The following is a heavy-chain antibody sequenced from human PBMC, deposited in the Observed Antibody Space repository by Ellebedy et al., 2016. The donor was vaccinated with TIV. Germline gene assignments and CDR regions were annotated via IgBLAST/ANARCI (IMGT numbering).Heavy chain of an antibody. CDR2: IYYSGST. J-gene: IGHJ4*02. CDR3: ARTTYYYDSSGYYVLTHFDY. V-gene: IGHV4-61*01. CDR1: GGSVSSGSYY. Sequence: GSLRLXCTVSGGSVSSGSYYWSWIRQPPGKGLEWIGYIYYSGSTNYNPSLKSRVTISVDTSKNQFSLKLSSVTAADTAVYYCARTTYYYDSSGYYVLTHFDYWGQGTLVTVSS. D-gene: IGHD3-22*01.